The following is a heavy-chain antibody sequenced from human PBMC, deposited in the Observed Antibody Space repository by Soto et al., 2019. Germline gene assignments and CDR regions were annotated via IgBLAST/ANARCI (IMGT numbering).Heavy chain of an antibody. D-gene: IGHD1-1*01. Sequence: QVQLQQSGPGLLKPSETLSLTCTVSGGSISSPSYNWGWVRQPPGKGPEWIGSFFYGGRTHYSPSLESRLYISVDTASSQVSLILTSVTAADTAVYYCATVASTHFDSWGQGALVVVSS. CDR1: GGSISSPSYN. CDR3: ATVASTHFDS. CDR2: FFYGGRT. V-gene: IGHV4-39*01. J-gene: IGHJ4*02.